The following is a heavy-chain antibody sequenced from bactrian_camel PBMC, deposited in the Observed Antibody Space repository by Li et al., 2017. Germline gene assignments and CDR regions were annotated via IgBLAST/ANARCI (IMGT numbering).Heavy chain of an antibody. Sequence: VQLVESGGDLVQPGGSLRLSCAVTGYTHMGDYMGWFRQYPGQEREGVSAIYTGGKSTYYADSVKGRFTISQDNIKSTVDLQMRSLKPEDTAMYYCASSPTTTGPFLSPSAYNNWGQGTQVTVS. D-gene: IGHD1*01. CDR2: IYTGGKST. V-gene: IGHV3S40*01. CDR1: GYTHMGDY. J-gene: IGHJ4*01. CDR3: ASSPTTTGPFLSPSAYNN.